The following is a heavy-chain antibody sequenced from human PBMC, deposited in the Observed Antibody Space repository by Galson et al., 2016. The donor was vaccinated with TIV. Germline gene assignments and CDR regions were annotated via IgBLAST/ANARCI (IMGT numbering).Heavy chain of an antibody. CDR3: IRDLGRLRDF. J-gene: IGHJ4*02. CDR2: IDPTYGGT. CDR1: GNIFTRDY. V-gene: IGHV1-46*03. D-gene: IGHD7-27*01. Sequence: SVKVSCKASGNIFTRDYVHWVRQAPGRGLEWMGVIDPTYGGTTFAQKFQALVTMTRDTSTSTVYMEVSGLESDDTAVYYCIRDLGRLRDFWGQGTLVTVSS.